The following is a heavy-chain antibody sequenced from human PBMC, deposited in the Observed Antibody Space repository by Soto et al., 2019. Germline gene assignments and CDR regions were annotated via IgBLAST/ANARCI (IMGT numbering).Heavy chain of an antibody. V-gene: IGHV3-43*01. CDR1: GFTFDDYT. Sequence: GGSLRLSCAASGFTFDDYTMHWVRQAPGKGLEWVSLISWDGGSTYYADSVKGRFTISRDNSKNSLYLQMNSLRTEDTALYYCAKDSSIGEGDYYYGMDVWGQGTTVTVSS. CDR3: AKDSSIGEGDYYYGMDV. CDR2: ISWDGGST. J-gene: IGHJ6*02. D-gene: IGHD3-16*01.